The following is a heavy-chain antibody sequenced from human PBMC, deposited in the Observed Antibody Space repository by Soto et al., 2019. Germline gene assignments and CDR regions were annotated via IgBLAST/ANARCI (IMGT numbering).Heavy chain of an antibody. CDR2: IYYNESP. D-gene: IGHD3-22*01. J-gene: IGHJ4*02. Sequence: SETLSLTCTVSGGSISSGTYYWSWIRQHPGKGLEWIGYIYYNESPYYNPPLKSRVTISVDTSKNQFSLRLNSVTAADTAVYYCARVPIGVSGTYYFDYWGQGTLVTV. CDR3: ARVPIGVSGTYYFDY. CDR1: GGSISSGTYY. V-gene: IGHV4-31*03.